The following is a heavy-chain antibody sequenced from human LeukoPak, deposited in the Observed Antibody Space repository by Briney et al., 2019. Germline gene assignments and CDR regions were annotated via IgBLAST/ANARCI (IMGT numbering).Heavy chain of an antibody. CDR2: INPNSGGT. V-gene: IGHV1-2*02. CDR3: AVTTVTTEDY. CDR1: GYWLHHQY. Sequence: ASVKVSCKDSGYWLHHQYKYLLRQAPGQGLEWMGWINPNSGGTNYAQKFQGRVTMTRDTSISTAYMELSRLRSDDTAVYFCAVTTVTTEDYWGQGTLVTVSS. D-gene: IGHD4-17*01. J-gene: IGHJ4*02.